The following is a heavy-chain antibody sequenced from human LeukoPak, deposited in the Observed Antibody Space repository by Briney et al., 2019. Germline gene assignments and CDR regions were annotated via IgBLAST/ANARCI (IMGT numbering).Heavy chain of an antibody. V-gene: IGHV3-49*04. CDR2: IRSKAYGGTT. CDR3: TATDYDFWSGYYSADYFDY. CDR1: GFTFGDYA. D-gene: IGHD3-3*01. J-gene: IGHJ4*02. Sequence: PGRSLRLSCTASGFTFGDYAMSWVRQAPGKGLEWVGFIRSKAYGGTTEYAASVKGRFTISRDDSKSIAYLQMNSLKTEDTAVYYCTATDYDFWSGYYSADYFDYWGQGTLVTVSS.